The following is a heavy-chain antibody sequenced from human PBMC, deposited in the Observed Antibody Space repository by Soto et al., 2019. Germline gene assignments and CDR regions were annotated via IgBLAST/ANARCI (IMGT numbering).Heavy chain of an antibody. Sequence: PGGSLRLSCAASGFTFSSYSMNWVRQAPGKGLEWVSYISSSSSTIYYADSVKGRFTISRDNAKNSLYLQMNSLRAEDTAVYYCARVRPSSSWQYYYYGMDVWGQGTTVTVSS. D-gene: IGHD6-13*01. CDR2: ISSSSSTI. J-gene: IGHJ6*02. CDR3: ARVRPSSSWQYYYYGMDV. V-gene: IGHV3-48*01. CDR1: GFTFSSYS.